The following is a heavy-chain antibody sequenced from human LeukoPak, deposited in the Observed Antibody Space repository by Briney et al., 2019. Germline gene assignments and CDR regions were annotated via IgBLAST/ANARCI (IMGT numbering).Heavy chain of an antibody. CDR2: INWNGGST. CDR3: ARDPYSSGCYDN. V-gene: IGHV3-20*04. CDR1: GFTFDDYG. J-gene: IGHJ4*02. D-gene: IGHD6-19*01. Sequence: AGGSLRLSCAASGFTFDDYGMSWVRQAPGKGLEWVSGINWNGGSTGYADSVKGRFTISRDNAKNSLYLQMNSLRAEDTALHYFARDPYSSGCYDNWGQGTLVTVSS.